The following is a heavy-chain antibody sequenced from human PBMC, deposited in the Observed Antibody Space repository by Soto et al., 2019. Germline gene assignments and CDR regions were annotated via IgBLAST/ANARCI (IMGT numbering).Heavy chain of an antibody. V-gene: IGHV3-30*03. CDR1: GLTFGRYG. CDR2: ISYDGSNK. Sequence: PGRSLRLDFAASGLTFGRYGMHWVRQAPGKGLEWVAVISYDGSNKYYADSVKGRFTISRDNSKNTLYLQMNSLRAEDTAVYYCARHLAGNRDYWGQGP. J-gene: IGHJ4*02. D-gene: IGHD3-3*02. CDR3: ARHLAGNRDY.